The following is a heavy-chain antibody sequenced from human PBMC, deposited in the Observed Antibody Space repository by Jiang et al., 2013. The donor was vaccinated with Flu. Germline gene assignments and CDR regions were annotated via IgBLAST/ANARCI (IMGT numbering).Heavy chain of an antibody. CDR3: ARDVHYYYYGMDV. V-gene: IGHV3-21*01. CDR2: ISSSSSYI. Sequence: RLSCAASGFTFSSYSMNWVRQAPGKGLEWVSSISSSSSYIYYADSVKGRFTISRDNAKNSLYLQRNSLRAEDTAVYYCARDVHYYYYGMDVWGQGTTVTVSS. CDR1: GFTFSSYS. J-gene: IGHJ6*02.